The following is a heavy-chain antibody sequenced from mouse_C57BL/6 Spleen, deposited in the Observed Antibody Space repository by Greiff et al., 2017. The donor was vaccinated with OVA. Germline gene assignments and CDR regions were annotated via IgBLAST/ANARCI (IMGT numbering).Heavy chain of an antibody. CDR2: INPSTGGT. CDR1: GYSFTGYY. Sequence: EVQLVESGPELVKPGASVKISCKASGYSFTGYYMNWVKQSPEKSLEWIGEINPSTGGTTYNQKFKAKATLTVDKSSSTAYMQLKSLTSEDSAVYYCARSRGDGYYRAWFAYWGQGTLVTVSA. D-gene: IGHD2-3*01. V-gene: IGHV1-42*01. J-gene: IGHJ3*01. CDR3: ARSRGDGYYRAWFAY.